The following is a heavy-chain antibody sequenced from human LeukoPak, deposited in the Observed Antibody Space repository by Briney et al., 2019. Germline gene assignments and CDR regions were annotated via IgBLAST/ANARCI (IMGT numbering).Heavy chain of an antibody. Sequence: SETLSLTCTVSGGSVSSYYWNWIRQPPGKGLEWIGYIYYSGSTNYNPSLKSRVTISVDTSKNQFSLKLSSVTAADTAVYFCARQDTAKIYYYYGVDVWGQGTTVTVSS. V-gene: IGHV4-59*08. D-gene: IGHD5-18*01. CDR3: ARQDTAKIYYYYGVDV. CDR1: GGSVSSYY. J-gene: IGHJ6*02. CDR2: IYYSGST.